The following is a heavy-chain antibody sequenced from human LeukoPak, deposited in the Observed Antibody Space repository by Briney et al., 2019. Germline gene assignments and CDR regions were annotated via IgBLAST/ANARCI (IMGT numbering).Heavy chain of an antibody. CDR1: GYTFTSYD. Sequence: ASVKVSCKASGYTFTSYDINWVRQATGRGLEWMGWMNPNSGNTGYAQKFQGRVTMTRNTSISTAYMELSSLRSEDTAVYYCARIRDYYDSSGSHAFDIWGQGTMVTVSS. V-gene: IGHV1-8*01. CDR3: ARIRDYYDSSGSHAFDI. CDR2: MNPNSGNT. D-gene: IGHD3-22*01. J-gene: IGHJ3*02.